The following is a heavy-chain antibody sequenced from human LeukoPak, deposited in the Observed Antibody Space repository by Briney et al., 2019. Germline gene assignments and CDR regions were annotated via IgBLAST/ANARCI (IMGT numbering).Heavy chain of an antibody. CDR1: GFTFDDYA. CDR3: AKISPSGSYYFDY. V-gene: IGHV3-23*01. Sequence: GGSLRLSCAASGFTFDDYAMHWVRQAPGKGLEWVSAISGSGGSTYYADSVKGRFTISRDNSKNTLYLQMNSLRAEDTAVYYCAKISPSGSYYFDYWGQGTLVTVSS. D-gene: IGHD1-26*01. J-gene: IGHJ4*02. CDR2: ISGSGGST.